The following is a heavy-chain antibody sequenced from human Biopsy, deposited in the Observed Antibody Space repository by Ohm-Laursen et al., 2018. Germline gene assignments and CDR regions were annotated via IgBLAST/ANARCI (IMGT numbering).Heavy chain of an antibody. D-gene: IGHD3-16*02. Sequence: SSVKVSCKASGYTFSGYYMHWVRQAPGQGLEWMGWIRPLNGDTKYGQKFQDRVTMTTDTSTSTVYMELTSLRSDDTAVYYCARGEVTFGELIVSLDSWGQGTLVTVSS. J-gene: IGHJ4*02. CDR2: IRPLNGDT. CDR3: ARGEVTFGELIVSLDS. CDR1: GYTFSGYY. V-gene: IGHV1-18*04.